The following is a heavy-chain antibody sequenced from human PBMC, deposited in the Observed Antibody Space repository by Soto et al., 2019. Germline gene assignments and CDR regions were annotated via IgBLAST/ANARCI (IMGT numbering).Heavy chain of an antibody. Sequence: PSETLSLTCTVSGGSVSSGSYYWSWIRQPPGKGLEWIGYIYYSGSTNYNPSLKSRVTISVDTSKNQFSLKLSSVTAADTAVYYCARDRAIAARGYSYYGMDVWGQGTTVTVSS. D-gene: IGHD6-6*01. CDR1: GGSVSSGSYY. CDR2: IYYSGST. J-gene: IGHJ6*02. CDR3: ARDRAIAARGYSYYGMDV. V-gene: IGHV4-61*01.